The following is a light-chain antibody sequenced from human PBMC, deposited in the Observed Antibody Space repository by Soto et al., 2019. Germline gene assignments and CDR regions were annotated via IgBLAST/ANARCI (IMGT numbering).Light chain of an antibody. V-gene: IGLV1-44*01. J-gene: IGLJ3*02. CDR3: AAWDDSLNGWV. CDR2: SNN. Sequence: QSVLTQPPSASGTPGQRVTISCSGSSSNIGSNTVNWYQQLPGTAPKLLIYSNNQRPSGVPDRFSGSKSGTSASLAISGLQSEDEVDYYWAAWDDSLNGWVFGGGTKVPVL. CDR1: SSNIGSNT.